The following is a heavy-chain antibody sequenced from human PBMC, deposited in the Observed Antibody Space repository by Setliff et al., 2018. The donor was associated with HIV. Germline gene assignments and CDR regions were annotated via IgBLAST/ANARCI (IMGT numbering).Heavy chain of an antibody. CDR3: ARHTGDITGTNHLFDY. Sequence: ASVKVSCKISGYTLTEVSMHWVRQAPGKGLEWMGYFDPQDGKTIYAQKFQGRVTMTADTSTSTAYMELRSLTSDDTAVYYCARHTGDITGTNHLFDYWGQGTLVTVSS. J-gene: IGHJ4*02. D-gene: IGHD1-20*01. CDR1: GYTLTEVS. CDR2: FDPQDGKT. V-gene: IGHV1-24*01.